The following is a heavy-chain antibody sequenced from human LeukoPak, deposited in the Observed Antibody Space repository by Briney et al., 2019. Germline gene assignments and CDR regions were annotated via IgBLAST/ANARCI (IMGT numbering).Heavy chain of an antibody. CDR1: GGSISSYY. CDR2: IYYSGST. D-gene: IGHD4-11*01. V-gene: IGHV4-59*01. CDR3: ARDGDYSNYAFDY. J-gene: IGHJ4*02. Sequence: SETLSLTCTVSGGSISSYYWSWIRQPPGKGLEWIGYIYYSGSTNYNPSLKSRVTISVDTPKNQFSLKLSSVTAADTAVYYCARDGDYSNYAFDYWGQGTLVTVSS.